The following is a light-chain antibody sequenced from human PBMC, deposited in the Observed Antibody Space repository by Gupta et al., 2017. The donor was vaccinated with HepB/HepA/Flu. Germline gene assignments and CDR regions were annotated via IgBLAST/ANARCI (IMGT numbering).Light chain of an antibody. CDR2: GAS. CDR3: QQYNNWPPDT. Sequence: EKVMTKSPPTRSVSPGERATLSFRASQSVSSNLAWYQQKPGQAPRLLIYGASTRATGIPARFSGSGSGTEFTLTISSLQSEDFAVYYCQQYNNWPPDTFGGGTKVEIK. CDR1: QSVSSN. J-gene: IGKJ4*01. V-gene: IGKV3-15*01.